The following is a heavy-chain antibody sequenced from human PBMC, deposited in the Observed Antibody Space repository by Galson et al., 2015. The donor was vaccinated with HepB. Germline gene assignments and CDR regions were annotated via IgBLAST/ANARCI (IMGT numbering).Heavy chain of an antibody. CDR2: IIPIVGVR. CDR3: ARWSRTYPPMDV. CDR1: GGTFSSYA. J-gene: IGHJ6*03. Sequence: SVKVSCKASGGTFSSYAISWVRQAPGQGLEWMGGIIPIVGVRNYAQNFKDRVTITADRSTNTAYMELSSLRSEDTAVYYCARWSRTYPPMDVWGKGTTVTVSS. V-gene: IGHV1-69*10. D-gene: IGHD3/OR15-3a*01.